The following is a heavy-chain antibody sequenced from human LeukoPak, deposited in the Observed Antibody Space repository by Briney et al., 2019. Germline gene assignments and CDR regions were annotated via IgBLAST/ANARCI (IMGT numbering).Heavy chain of an antibody. Sequence: ASVKVSCKASGYTFTGYYMHWVRQAPGQGLEWMGWINPNGGGTNYAQKFQGRVTMTRDTSISTAYMELSRLRSDDTAVYYCANSDFWSGYSGMDVWGQGTTVTVSS. CDR3: ANSDFWSGYSGMDV. CDR2: INPNGGGT. J-gene: IGHJ6*02. V-gene: IGHV1-2*02. D-gene: IGHD3-3*01. CDR1: GYTFTGYY.